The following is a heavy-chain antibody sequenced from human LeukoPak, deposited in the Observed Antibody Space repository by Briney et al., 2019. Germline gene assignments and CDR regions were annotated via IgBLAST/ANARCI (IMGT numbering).Heavy chain of an antibody. Sequence: SETLSLTCTVSGGSISSHYWSWIRQPPGKGLEWIGYIYYSGSTNYNPSLKSRVTISVDTSKNQFSLKLSSVTAADTAVYYCARDRRVTSGYDLDYYYYYMDVWGKGTTVTVSS. CDR1: GGSISSHY. CDR2: IYYSGST. D-gene: IGHD5-12*01. V-gene: IGHV4-59*11. CDR3: ARDRRVTSGYDLDYYYYYMDV. J-gene: IGHJ6*03.